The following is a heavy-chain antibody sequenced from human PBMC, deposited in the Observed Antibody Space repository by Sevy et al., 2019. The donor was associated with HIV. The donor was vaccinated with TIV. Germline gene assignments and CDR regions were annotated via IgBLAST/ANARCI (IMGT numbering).Heavy chain of an antibody. D-gene: IGHD2-2*01. CDR1: GGSFSGYY. CDR2: INHSGST. J-gene: IGHJ5*02. V-gene: IGHV4-34*01. CDR3: ARSPPVVVVPGAPSWFDP. Sequence: SETLSLTCAVHGGSFSGYYWSWIRQPPGKGLEWIGEINHSGSTNYNPSLKSRVNISVDTSKKKFALKLSSVTAADTAVYYWARSPPVVVVPGAPSWFDPWGQGTMVTVSS.